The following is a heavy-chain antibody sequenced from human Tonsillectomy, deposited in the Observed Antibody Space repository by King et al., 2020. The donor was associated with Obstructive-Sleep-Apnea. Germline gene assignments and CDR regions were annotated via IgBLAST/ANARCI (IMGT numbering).Heavy chain of an antibody. J-gene: IGHJ6*02. V-gene: IGHV3-30*04. CDR3: VSSCRHHYYYYGMDV. CDR1: GFTFSSYA. Sequence: VQLVESGGGVVQPGTSLRLSCAASGFTFSSYAMYWVRQAPGKGLEWVAVISYDVSNKNYADSVKGRFTISRDNSKNTLYLQMNSLKAEDTAVYYWVSSCRHHYYYYGMDVWGQGTMVTVSS. CDR2: ISYDVSNK.